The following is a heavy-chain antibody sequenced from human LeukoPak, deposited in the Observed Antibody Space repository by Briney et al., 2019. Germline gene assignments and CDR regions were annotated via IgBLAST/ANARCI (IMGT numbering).Heavy chain of an antibody. Sequence: GGSLRLSCAASGFTFSSYEMNWVRQAPGKGLEWASYISSSGDIIYYPDSMKGRFTISRDNAKNSLYLQMNSPRAEDTAVYYCASGSLEYYFDYWGQGILVTVSS. D-gene: IGHD3-3*01. CDR1: GFTFSSYE. CDR3: ASGSLEYYFDY. J-gene: IGHJ4*02. CDR2: ISSSGDII. V-gene: IGHV3-48*03.